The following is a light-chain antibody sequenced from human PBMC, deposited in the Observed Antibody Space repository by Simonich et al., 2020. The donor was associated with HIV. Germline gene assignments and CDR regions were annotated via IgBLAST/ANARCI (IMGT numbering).Light chain of an antibody. Sequence: EVVMTQSPATLSVSPGERATLSCRASQSISSYLAWYQQKPGQTPPLLIYGATTRATGIPARFSGSGSGTEFTLTISSMQSEDFAVYYCQQRSNWPPWTFGQGTKVEIK. V-gene: IGKV3-15*01. CDR2: GAT. CDR1: QSISSY. J-gene: IGKJ1*01. CDR3: QQRSNWPPWT.